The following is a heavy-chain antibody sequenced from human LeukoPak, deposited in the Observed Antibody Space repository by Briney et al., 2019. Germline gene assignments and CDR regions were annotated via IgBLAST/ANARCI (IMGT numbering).Heavy chain of an antibody. D-gene: IGHD2-8*02. V-gene: IGHV1-18*01. J-gene: IGHJ6*03. CDR2: ISAYNGNT. CDR3: ARATGGVTGYYMHV. Sequence: ASVKVSCKASGYTFTSYGISWVRRAPGQGLEWMGWISAYNGNTNYAQKLQGRVTMTTDTSTSTAYMELRSLRSDDTAVYYCARATGGVTGYYMHVWGKGTTVTVSS. CDR1: GYTFTSYG.